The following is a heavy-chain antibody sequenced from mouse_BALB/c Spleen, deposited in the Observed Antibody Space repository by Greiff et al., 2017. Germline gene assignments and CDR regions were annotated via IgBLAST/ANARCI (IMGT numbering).Heavy chain of an antibody. V-gene: IGHV7-3*02. CDR1: GFTFTDYY. J-gene: IGHJ3*01. CDR3: ARDRVSFAD. CDR2: IRNKANGYTT. Sequence: EVKLVASGGGLVQPGGSLRLSCATSGFTFTDYYMSWVRQPPGKALEWLGFIRNKANGYTTEYSASVKGRFTISRDNSQSILYLHMNTLRAEDSATYYCARDRVSFADWGQGTLVTVSA.